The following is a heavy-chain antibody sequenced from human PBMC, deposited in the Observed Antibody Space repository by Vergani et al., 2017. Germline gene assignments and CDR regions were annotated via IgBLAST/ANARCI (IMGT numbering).Heavy chain of an antibody. V-gene: IGHV4-39*01. CDR3: ARHSTVEWLVKLGWIDP. Sequence: QLQLQESGPGLVKPSATLSLTCSVSGDSIRSSNYYWGWIRQPPGKGLEWIASIYYSGSTYYNLSLKSRVTISVDTYKNQFSLKLSSVTAADTAVYFCARHSTVEWLVKLGWIDPWGQGILVTVSS. D-gene: IGHD6-19*01. CDR2: IYYSGST. J-gene: IGHJ5*02. CDR1: GDSIRSSNYY.